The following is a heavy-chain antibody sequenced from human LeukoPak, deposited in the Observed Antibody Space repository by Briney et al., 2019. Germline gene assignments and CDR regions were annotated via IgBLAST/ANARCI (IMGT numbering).Heavy chain of an antibody. V-gene: IGHV3-23*01. CDR1: GFTFSSYG. Sequence: GGTLRLSCAASGFTFSSYGMSWVRQAPGKGLEWVSAISGSGGRTYYADSVKGRFTISRDNSKNTLYLQMNSLRAEDTAVYYCAKASYYYDSSGSSYWGQGTLVTVSS. J-gene: IGHJ4*02. D-gene: IGHD3-22*01. CDR2: ISGSGGRT. CDR3: AKASYYYDSSGSSY.